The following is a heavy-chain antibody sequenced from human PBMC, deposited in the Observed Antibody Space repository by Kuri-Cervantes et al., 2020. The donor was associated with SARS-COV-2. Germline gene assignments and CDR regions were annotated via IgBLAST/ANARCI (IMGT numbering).Heavy chain of an antibody. J-gene: IGHJ5*02. D-gene: IGHD1-7*01. CDR2: ISTYNGNT. V-gene: IGHV1-18*01. Sequence: ASVKVSCKASGYTFTSYGISWVRQAPGQGLEWMGWISTYNGNTNYAQKLQGRVTMTTDTSTNTAYMELCSLRSDDTAVYYCARGSSNITGTSNWFDPWGQGTLVTVSS. CDR1: GYTFTSYG. CDR3: ARGSSNITGTSNWFDP.